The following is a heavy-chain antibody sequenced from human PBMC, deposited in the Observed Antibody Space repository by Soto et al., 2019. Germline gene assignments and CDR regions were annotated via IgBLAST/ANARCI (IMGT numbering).Heavy chain of an antibody. V-gene: IGHV1-2*04. CDR3: ARDLGIAARPARRCYYGMDV. CDR1: GYTFTGYY. Sequence: GASVKVSCKASGYTFTGYYMHWVRQAPGQGLEWMGWINPNSGGTNYAQKFQGWVTMTRDTSISTAYMELSRLRSDDTAVYYCARDLGIAARPARRCYYGMDVWGQGTTVTVSS. J-gene: IGHJ6*02. D-gene: IGHD6-6*01. CDR2: INPNSGGT.